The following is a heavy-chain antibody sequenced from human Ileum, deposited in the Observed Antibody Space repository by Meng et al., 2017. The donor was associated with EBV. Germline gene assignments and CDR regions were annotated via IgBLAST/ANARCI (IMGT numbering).Heavy chain of an antibody. V-gene: IGHV3-33*01. CDR2: IWYDGSNK. D-gene: IGHD3-10*01. CDR1: KFTFKNYG. Sequence: QGQVVGSGGGVVQPGRSLRLSWAASKFTFKNYGMHWVRQAPGKGLEWVAVIWYDGSNKYYADSVRGRFTVTRDNSKNTLYLQMDSLRAEDTAVYYCARDIRSWYIDLWGRGTLVTVSS. J-gene: IGHJ2*01. CDR3: ARDIRSWYIDL.